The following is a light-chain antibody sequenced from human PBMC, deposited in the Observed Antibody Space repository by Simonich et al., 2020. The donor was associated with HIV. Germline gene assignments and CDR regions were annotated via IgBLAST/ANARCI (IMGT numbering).Light chain of an antibody. CDR2: GAS. CDR1: QSLASN. J-gene: IGKJ3*01. Sequence: IVMTQSPATLSVSPGERATLSCRASQSLASNLAGYQQKTGQAPRLLISGASSRATGVPARFSGSGFGTEFSLTISSMQSEDFAVYYCQQYNNWPSPFTFGPGTKVDIK. CDR3: QQYNNWPSPFT. V-gene: IGKV3-15*01.